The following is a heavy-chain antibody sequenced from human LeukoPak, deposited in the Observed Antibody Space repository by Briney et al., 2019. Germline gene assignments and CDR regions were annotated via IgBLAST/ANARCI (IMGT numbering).Heavy chain of an antibody. V-gene: IGHV3-21*01. CDR3: ARDIPIYCSGGSCYSDGYYYYYGMDV. D-gene: IGHD2-15*01. J-gene: IGHJ6*02. CDR2: ISSSSSYI. Sequence: GGSLRLSCAASGFTFSSSSMNWVRQAPGKGLEWVSSISSSSSYIYFADSVKGRFTISRDNAKSSVYLQMNSLRAEDTAVYYCARDIPIYCSGGSCYSDGYYYYYGMDVWGQGTTVTVSS. CDR1: GFTFSSSS.